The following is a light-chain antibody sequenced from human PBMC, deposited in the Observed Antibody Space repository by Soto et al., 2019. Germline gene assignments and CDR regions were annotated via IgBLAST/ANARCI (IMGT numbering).Light chain of an antibody. Sequence: QSALAQPSSVCGSPGQSITISCTGTISDVGNYKYVSWYQQHPGKAPKLMIYEVSNRPSGVSNRFSGSKSGNTASLTISGLQAEEETDYYCFSYTSSGTYVFGTGTKV. J-gene: IGLJ1*01. CDR3: FSYTSSGTYV. CDR2: EVS. V-gene: IGLV2-14*01. CDR1: ISDVGNYKY.